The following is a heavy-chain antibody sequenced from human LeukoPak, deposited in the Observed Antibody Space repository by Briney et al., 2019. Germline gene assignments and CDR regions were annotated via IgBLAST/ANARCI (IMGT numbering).Heavy chain of an antibody. V-gene: IGHV4-34*01. Sequence: SETLSLTCAVYGGSFSGYYWSWIRQPPGKGLEWSGEINHSGSTNYNPSLKSRVTISVDTSKNQFSLKLSSVTAADTAVYYCARVPLRGGILDYWGQGTLVTVSS. CDR3: ARVPLRGGILDY. D-gene: IGHD3-16*01. J-gene: IGHJ4*02. CDR2: INHSGST. CDR1: GGSFSGYY.